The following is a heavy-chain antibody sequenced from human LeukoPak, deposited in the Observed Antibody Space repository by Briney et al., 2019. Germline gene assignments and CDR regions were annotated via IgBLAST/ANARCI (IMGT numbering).Heavy chain of an antibody. J-gene: IGHJ1*01. CDR1: GFTFSSYW. V-gene: IGHV3-7*01. D-gene: IGHD6-19*01. CDR3: AGAQWLVPAY. Sequence: GGSLRLSCAASGFTFSSYWMSWVRQAPGKGLEWVANIKQDGSEKYYVASVKRRFTISRDNAKNPLDLQMYSLRAETTAVYYCAGAQWLVPAYWGQGTLVTVPS. CDR2: IKQDGSEK.